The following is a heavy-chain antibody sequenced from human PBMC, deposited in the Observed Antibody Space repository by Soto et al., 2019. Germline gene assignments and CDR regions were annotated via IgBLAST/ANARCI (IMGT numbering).Heavy chain of an antibody. D-gene: IGHD4-17*01. V-gene: IGHV3-23*01. CDR3: ARETYGDYVGYFDP. J-gene: IGHJ5*02. Sequence: SGFTFSSYAMSWVRQAPGKGLEWVSVISGSGDFTFYADSVKGRFTISRDNSKNTLYLQMNTLRAEDTAVYYCARETYGDYVGYFDPWGQGTLVTVSS. CDR1: GFTFSSYA. CDR2: ISGSGDFT.